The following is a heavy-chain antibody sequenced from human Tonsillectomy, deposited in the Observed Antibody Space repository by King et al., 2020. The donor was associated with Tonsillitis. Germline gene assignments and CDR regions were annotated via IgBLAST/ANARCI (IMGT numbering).Heavy chain of an antibody. Sequence: VQLVESGGGLIQPGGSLRLSCAASGFTVNSNHMGWVRQAPGKGLEWVSVIDSGGSTYYADSVKGRFTISRDRSKNTLYLQMNSLRAEDTAVYYCARDGSYSGIYIDYWGQGTLVTVSS. CDR1: GFTVNSNH. D-gene: IGHD3-10*01. CDR2: IDSGGST. CDR3: ARDGSYSGIYIDY. V-gene: IGHV3-53*01. J-gene: IGHJ4*02.